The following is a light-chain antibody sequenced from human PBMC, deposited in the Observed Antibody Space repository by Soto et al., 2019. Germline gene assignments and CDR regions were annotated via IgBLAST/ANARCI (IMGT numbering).Light chain of an antibody. CDR1: QSVSSS. Sequence: EKVMTQSPATLSVSPGERATLSCRASQSVSSSFLAWYQQKPGQAPRLLIYGASTRATGIPARFSGSGSGTEFTLTISSLQSEDFAVYYCQKYDNWPLTFGGGTKVEIK. CDR3: QKYDNWPLT. V-gene: IGKV3-15*01. J-gene: IGKJ4*01. CDR2: GAS.